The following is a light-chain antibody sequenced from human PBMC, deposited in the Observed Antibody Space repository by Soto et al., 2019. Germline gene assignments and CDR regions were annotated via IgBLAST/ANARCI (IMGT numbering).Light chain of an antibody. CDR2: EVS. CDR1: SSDGGGYNY. CDR3: DSYTSSRASV. V-gene: IGLV2-14*01. J-gene: IGLJ1*01. Sequence: QSALTQPASVSGSPGQSITISCTGTSSDGGGYNYVSWYQQQSGKAPKLIIHEVSNRPSGVSNRFSGSKSGNTASLTISGLQAEDEVDYYCDSYTSSRASVFGIGTKVTVL.